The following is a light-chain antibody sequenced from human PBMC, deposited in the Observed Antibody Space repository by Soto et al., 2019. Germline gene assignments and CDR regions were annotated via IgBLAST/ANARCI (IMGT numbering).Light chain of an antibody. V-gene: IGKV3-11*02. J-gene: IGKJ4*01. CDR1: QSITTY. CDR2: DAS. Sequence: EIVLTQSPVTLSLSPGDRASLSCRASQSITTYLAWYQHKPGQSPRLLIYDASTRATGTPARFSGSGSGRDFTLTISRLEPEDFGVYYCQHRSYWPLTFGGGTKVEIK. CDR3: QHRSYWPLT.